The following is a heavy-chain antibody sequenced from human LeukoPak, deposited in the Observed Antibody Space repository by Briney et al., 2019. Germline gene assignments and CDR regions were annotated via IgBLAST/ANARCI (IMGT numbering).Heavy chain of an antibody. CDR2: IWYDGSNT. V-gene: IGHV3-33*01. D-gene: IGHD6-19*01. CDR3: ARDRGGGISVAGYFDY. Sequence: GGSLRLSCVASGFTFSSHGMHWIRQAPGKGLEWVAIIWYDGSNTYYADFVKGRFTVSRDNSKNTLFLQMNSLRAEDTAVYYCARDRGGGISVAGYFDYWGQGTLVTVSS. J-gene: IGHJ4*02. CDR1: GFTFSSHG.